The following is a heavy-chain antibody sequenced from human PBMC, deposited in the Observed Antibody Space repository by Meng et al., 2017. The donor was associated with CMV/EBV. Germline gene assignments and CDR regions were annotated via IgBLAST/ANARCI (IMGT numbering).Heavy chain of an antibody. J-gene: IGHJ4*02. CDR3: ARVGTRFLEWLS. CDR1: GFTFSSYS. V-gene: IGHV3-21*01. D-gene: IGHD3-3*01. CDR2: ISSSSYI. Sequence: GGSLRLSCAASGFTFSSYSMNWVRQAPGKGLEWVSSISSSSYIYYADSVKGRFTISRDNAKNSLYLQKNSLRAEDTAMYYCARVGTRFLEWLSWGQGTRVTVSS.